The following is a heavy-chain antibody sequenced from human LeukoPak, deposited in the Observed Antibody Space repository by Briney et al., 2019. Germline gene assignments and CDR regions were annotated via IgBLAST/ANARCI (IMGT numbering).Heavy chain of an antibody. CDR2: IKSKTDGGTT. CDR3: TTGDLNYYYYYYMDV. J-gene: IGHJ6*03. V-gene: IGHV3-15*01. CDR1: GFTFSNAW. Sequence: GGSLRLSCAASGFTFSNAWMSWVRQAPGKRRDWVGGIKSKTDGGTTDYAAPVKGRFTISRDDSKNTLYLQMNSLKTEDTAVYYCTTGDLNYYYYYYMDVWGKGTTVTVSS. D-gene: IGHD3-16*01.